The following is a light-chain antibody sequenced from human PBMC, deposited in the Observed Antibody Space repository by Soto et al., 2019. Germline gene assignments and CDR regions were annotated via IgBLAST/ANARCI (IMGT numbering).Light chain of an antibody. CDR3: QQNYNYST. CDR2: DAS. V-gene: IGKV1-5*01. CDR1: QTISSW. Sequence: EIQRTQTPHTLPASLGERGTLTCRASQTISSWLAWYQQKPGKAPDLLIYDASRLAGGVPSRFSGSESGTEFTLTIGSLQPDDFATYFCQQNYNYSTFGQGTRLEIK. J-gene: IGKJ5*01.